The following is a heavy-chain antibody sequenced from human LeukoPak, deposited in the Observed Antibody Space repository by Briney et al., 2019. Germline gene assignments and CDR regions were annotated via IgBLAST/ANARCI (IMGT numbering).Heavy chain of an antibody. CDR1: GFSIISTY. CDR3: ARRPDILTGYRYFDL. V-gene: IGHV3-21*01. Sequence: PGGSLRLSCAASGFSIISTYLSWVRQAPGKGLEWVSSISSSSYIYYADSVKGRFTISRDNAKNSLYLQMNSLRAEDTAVYYCARRPDILTGYRYFDLWGRGTLVTVSS. CDR2: ISSSSYI. J-gene: IGHJ2*01. D-gene: IGHD3-9*01.